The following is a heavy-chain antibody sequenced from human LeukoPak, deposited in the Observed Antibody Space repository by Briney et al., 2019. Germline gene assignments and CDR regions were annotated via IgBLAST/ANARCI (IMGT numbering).Heavy chain of an antibody. J-gene: IGHJ4*02. CDR2: ISWNSGSI. D-gene: IGHD5-18*01. V-gene: IGHV3-9*01. CDR1: GFTFDDYA. Sequence: GGSLRLSCAASGFTFDDYAMHWVRQAPGEGLEWVSGISWNSGSIGYADSVKGRFTISRDNAKNSLYLQMNSLRAEDTALYYCAKARYSYGHDFDYWGQGTLVTVSS. CDR3: AKARYSYGHDFDY.